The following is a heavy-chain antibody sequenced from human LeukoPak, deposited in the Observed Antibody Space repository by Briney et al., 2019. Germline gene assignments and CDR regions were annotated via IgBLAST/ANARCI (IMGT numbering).Heavy chain of an antibody. V-gene: IGHV1-2*02. D-gene: IGHD2-2*01. CDR2: IDPNSGGT. Sequence: ASVKVSCKASGYTFTGYYMHWVRQAPGQGLEWMGWIDPNSGGTNYAQKFQGRVTMTRDTSISTAYMELSRLRSDDTAVYYCATLNSHHCSSTSCLDYYYYYYMDVWGKGTTVTVSS. J-gene: IGHJ6*03. CDR1: GYTFTGYY. CDR3: ATLNSHHCSSTSCLDYYYYYYMDV.